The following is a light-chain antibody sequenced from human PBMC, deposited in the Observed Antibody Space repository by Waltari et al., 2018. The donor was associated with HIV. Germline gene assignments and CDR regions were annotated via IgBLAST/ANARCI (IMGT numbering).Light chain of an antibody. J-gene: IGLJ2*01. CDR1: SSDVGAYDF. V-gene: IGLV2-14*01. CDR3: SSFTTSNSLL. CDR2: EVS. Sequence: QSALTQPASVSGSPGQSITVSCTGTSSDVGAYDFVSWYQQTPGIAPKLVIYEVSNRPSGISDRFSGSKSSNTASLTISGLQTEDEADYYCSSFTTSNSLLFGGGTKVTVL.